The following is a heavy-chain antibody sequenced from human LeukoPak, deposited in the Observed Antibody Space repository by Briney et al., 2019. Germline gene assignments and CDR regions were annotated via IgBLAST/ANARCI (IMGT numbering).Heavy chain of an antibody. V-gene: IGHV4-59*01. D-gene: IGHD4-11*01. CDR3: VRSKSGTYSWFDP. Sequence: PSETLSLTCTVSGXSTSGYYWSWIRQPPGKGLEWIGFIYYTGNTNYNPSLKSRLTISVDTSNNQFSLKVSSVTAADTAVYYCVRSKSGTYSWFDPWGQGTLVTVSS. CDR2: IYYTGNT. J-gene: IGHJ5*02. CDR1: GXSTSGYY.